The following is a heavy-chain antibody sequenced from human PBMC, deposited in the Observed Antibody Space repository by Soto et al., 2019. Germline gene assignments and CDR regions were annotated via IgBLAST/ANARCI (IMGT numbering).Heavy chain of an antibody. V-gene: IGHV3-30*18. J-gene: IGHJ3*02. CDR1: GFTFSSYG. CDR3: AKIEGGGYDLFWRPPTPNTDAFDI. CDR2: ISYDGSNK. Sequence: GGSLRLSCAASGFTFSSYGMHWVRQAPGKGLEWVAVISYDGSNKYYADSVKGRFTISRDNSKNTLYLQMNSLRAEDTAVYYCAKIEGGGYDLFWRPPTPNTDAFDIWGQGTMVTVSS. D-gene: IGHD5-12*01.